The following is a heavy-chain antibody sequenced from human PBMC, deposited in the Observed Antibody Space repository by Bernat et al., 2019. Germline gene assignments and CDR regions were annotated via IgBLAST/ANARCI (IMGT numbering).Heavy chain of an antibody. CDR2: IYYSGST. V-gene: IGHV4-59*01. CDR3: ARDVRVLVGSGVTFRFDP. J-gene: IGHJ5*02. Sequence: QVQLQESGPGLVKPSETLSLTCTVSGGSISSYYWSWIRQPPGKGLGWIGYIYYSGSTNYNPSLKSRVTISVDTSKNQFSLKLSSVTAADTAVYYCARDVRVLVGSGVTFRFDPWGQGTLVTVSS. CDR1: GGSISSYY. D-gene: IGHD3-10*01.